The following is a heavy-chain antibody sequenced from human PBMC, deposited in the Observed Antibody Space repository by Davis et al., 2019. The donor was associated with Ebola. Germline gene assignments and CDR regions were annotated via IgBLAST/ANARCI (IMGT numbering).Heavy chain of an antibody. CDR2: INHSGST. Sequence: MPSETLSLTCAVYGGSFSGYYWSWIRQPPGKGLEWIGEINHSGSTNYNPSLKSRVTISVDKSKNQFSLKLSSVTAADTAVYYCARDSGWLQLNYFDYWGQGTLVTVSS. J-gene: IGHJ4*02. V-gene: IGHV4-34*01. CDR3: ARDSGWLQLNYFDY. D-gene: IGHD5-24*01. CDR1: GGSFSGYY.